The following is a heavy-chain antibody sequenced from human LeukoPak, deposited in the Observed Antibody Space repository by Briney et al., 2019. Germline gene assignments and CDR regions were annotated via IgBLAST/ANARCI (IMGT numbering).Heavy chain of an antibody. V-gene: IGHV3-30*18. J-gene: IGHJ4*02. Sequence: GRSLRLSCAASGFTFSSYGMHWVRQAPGKGLEWVAVISYDGSNKYYADSVKGRFTISRDNSKNTLYLQMNSLRAEDTAVYYCAKDRVPYGEFDYWGPGTLVTVSS. CDR1: GFTFSSYG. CDR3: AKDRVPYGEFDY. CDR2: ISYDGSNK. D-gene: IGHD4-17*01.